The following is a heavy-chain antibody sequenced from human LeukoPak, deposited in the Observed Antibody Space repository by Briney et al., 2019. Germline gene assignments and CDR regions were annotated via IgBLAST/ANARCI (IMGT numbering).Heavy chain of an antibody. Sequence: GASVKVSCKASGYTFTGHYMHWVRQAPGQGREWMGRINPNNGGTNYAQKFQGSVTVTRDRSISTSYMEVSRLRSDDTAVYYCARDPIPAAYCGSDCYHDAFDIWGQGTMVTVSS. J-gene: IGHJ3*02. D-gene: IGHD2-21*02. CDR3: ARDPIPAAYCGSDCYHDAFDI. CDR2: INPNNGGT. V-gene: IGHV1-2*06. CDR1: GYTFTGHY.